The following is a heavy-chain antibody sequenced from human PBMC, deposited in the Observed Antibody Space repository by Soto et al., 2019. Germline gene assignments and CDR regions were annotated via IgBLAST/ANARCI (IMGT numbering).Heavy chain of an antibody. CDR2: IYYRGST. CDR3: ARVPRYSSSGYREYNWFDP. J-gene: IGHJ5*02. D-gene: IGHD6-13*01. Sequence: PSETLSLTCTVSGGSISSGGYYWSWIRQHPGKGLEWIGYIYYRGSTNYKPSLKSRVTISVDTSKNQFSLKLSSVTAADTAVYYCARVPRYSSSGYREYNWFDPWGQGTLVTVSS. V-gene: IGHV4-61*08. CDR1: GGSISSGGYY.